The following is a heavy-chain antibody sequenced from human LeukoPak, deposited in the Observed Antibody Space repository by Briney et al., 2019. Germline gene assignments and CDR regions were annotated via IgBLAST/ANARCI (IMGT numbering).Heavy chain of an antibody. CDR3: ARDGSYDSSGYYYGDYFDY. V-gene: IGHV3-21*01. CDR1: GFTFSSYS. CDR2: ISSSSSYI. J-gene: IGHJ4*02. D-gene: IGHD3-22*01. Sequence: GGSLRLSCSASGFTFSSYSMNWVRQAPGRGLEWVSSISSSSSYIYYADSVKGRFTISRDNAKNSLYLQMNSLRAEDTAVYYCARDGSYDSSGYYYGDYFDYWGQGTLVTVSS.